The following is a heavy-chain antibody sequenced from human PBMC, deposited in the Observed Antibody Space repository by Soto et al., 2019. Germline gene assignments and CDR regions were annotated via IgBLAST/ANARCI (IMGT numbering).Heavy chain of an antibody. V-gene: IGHV3-23*01. CDR2: ISGSGGST. CDR1: GFTFSSYA. Sequence: EVQLLESGGGLVQPGGSLRLSCAASGFTFSSYAMSWVRQAPGKGLEWVSAISGSGGSTYYADSVKGRFTISRDNSKNTLYLQMNRLRAEDTAVYYCAKKSSNYYDSRGYSDYWGQGTMVTVSS. CDR3: AKKSSNYYDSRGYSDY. D-gene: IGHD3-22*01. J-gene: IGHJ4*02.